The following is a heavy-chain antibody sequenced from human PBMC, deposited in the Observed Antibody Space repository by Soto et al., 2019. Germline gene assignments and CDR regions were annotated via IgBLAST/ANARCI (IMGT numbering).Heavy chain of an antibody. CDR2: IYHSGST. CDR1: GGSISSGGYS. J-gene: IGHJ3*02. Sequence: PSETLSLTCAVSGGSISSGGYSWSRIRQPPGKGLEWIGYIYHSGSTYYNPSLKSRVTISVDRSKNQFSLKLSSVTAADTAVYYCASSISAHDYGDYRGAFDISGQGTMVTVSS. D-gene: IGHD4-17*01. V-gene: IGHV4-30-2*01. CDR3: ASSISAHDYGDYRGAFDI.